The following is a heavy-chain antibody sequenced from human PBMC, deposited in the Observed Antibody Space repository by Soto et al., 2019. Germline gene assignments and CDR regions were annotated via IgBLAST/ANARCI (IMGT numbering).Heavy chain of an antibody. CDR2: IKQDGSEK. Sequence: PGGSLRLSCAASGFTFSNYWMSWVRQAPGKGVEWVANIKQDGSEKYYVNSVKGRFTISRDNAKNSLYLQMNSLRAEDTAVYYCARGGSLNWYFDLWGRGTLVTVSS. D-gene: IGHD1-26*01. J-gene: IGHJ2*01. V-gene: IGHV3-7*04. CDR1: GFTFSNYW. CDR3: ARGGSLNWYFDL.